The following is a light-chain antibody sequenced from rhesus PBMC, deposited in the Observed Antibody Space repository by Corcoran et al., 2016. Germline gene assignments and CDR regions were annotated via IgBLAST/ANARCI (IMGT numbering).Light chain of an antibody. J-gene: IGKJ2*01. CDR1: QSVSSY. Sequence: QVILTQSPATLSLSPGERATLSCRASQSVSSYLAWYQQKPGQAPRLLIYGTSSRATGIPDRFRASGSGTDFTLTISSLEPEDVGVYHCYQHSSGYSFGQGTKVEIK. CDR2: GTS. CDR3: YQHSSGYS. V-gene: IGKV3-10*01.